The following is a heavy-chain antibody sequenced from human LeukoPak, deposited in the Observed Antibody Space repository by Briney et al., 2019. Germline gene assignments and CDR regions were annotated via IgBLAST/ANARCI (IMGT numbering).Heavy chain of an antibody. CDR1: GGSFSGYY. J-gene: IGHJ4*02. CDR3: ARDKSRVEQLIDY. V-gene: IGHV4-34*01. Sequence: PSETLSLTCAVYGGSFSGYYWSWIRQPPGKGLEWIGEINHSGSTNYNPSLKSRVTISVDTSKNQFSLKLSSVTAADTAVYYCARDKSRVEQLIDYWGQGTLVTVSS. D-gene: IGHD1-26*01. CDR2: INHSGST.